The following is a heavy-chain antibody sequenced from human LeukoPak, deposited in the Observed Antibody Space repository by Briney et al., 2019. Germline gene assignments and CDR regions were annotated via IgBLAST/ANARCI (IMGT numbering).Heavy chain of an antibody. CDR3: AKAGYTSSWPLDY. V-gene: IGHV3-23*01. D-gene: IGHD6-13*01. CDR2: LSGSGSTT. Sequence: GGSLRLSCAASGFTFSSDGMSWVRQAPGKGLGWVSALSGSGSTTYYADSVKGRFTISRDNSKNTLFLEMNSLRVEDTAVYYCAKAGYTSSWPLDYWGQGTQVTVSS. J-gene: IGHJ4*02. CDR1: GFTFSSDG.